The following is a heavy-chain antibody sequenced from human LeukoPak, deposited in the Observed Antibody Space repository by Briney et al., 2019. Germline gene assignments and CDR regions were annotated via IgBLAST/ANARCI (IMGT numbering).Heavy chain of an antibody. J-gene: IGHJ4*02. CDR2: INWNGRST. V-gene: IGHV3-20*04. D-gene: IGHD3-22*01. CDR1: GFTFDDYD. Sequence: GGSLRLSCAASGFTFDDYDLNWVRQAPGKGLEWVSGINWNGRSTGYADSVKGRFTISRDNAKNSLYLQMNSLRAEDTAVYYCARTYYYDISGYFNFWGQGTLVTVSS. CDR3: ARTYYYDISGYFNF.